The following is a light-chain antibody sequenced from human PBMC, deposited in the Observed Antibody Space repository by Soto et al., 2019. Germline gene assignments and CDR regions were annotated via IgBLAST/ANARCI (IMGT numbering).Light chain of an antibody. CDR2: KTS. J-gene: IGKJ4*02. Sequence: DIQMTQSPSTLSASVGDRVTITCRASQTISNLLAWYQQTPGKAPKLLIYKTSTLESGVPSRFSGSGSGTEFTLTISSPQPDDFATYYCQHYNSYSPFGGGTKVEIK. CDR1: QTISNL. CDR3: QHYNSYSP. V-gene: IGKV1-5*03.